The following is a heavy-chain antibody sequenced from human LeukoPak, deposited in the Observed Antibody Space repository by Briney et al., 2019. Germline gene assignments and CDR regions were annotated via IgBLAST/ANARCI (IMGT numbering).Heavy chain of an antibody. CDR3: ARESRYCSSTSCSLFDY. Sequence: GASVKVSCKASGYTFTSYGINWVRQAPGQGLEWMGWISAYNGNTNYAQKLQGRVTMTTDTSTSTAYMELRSLRSDDTAVYYCARESRYCSSTSCSLFDYWGQGTLVTVSS. CDR1: GYTFTSYG. V-gene: IGHV1-18*01. D-gene: IGHD2-2*01. CDR2: ISAYNGNT. J-gene: IGHJ4*02.